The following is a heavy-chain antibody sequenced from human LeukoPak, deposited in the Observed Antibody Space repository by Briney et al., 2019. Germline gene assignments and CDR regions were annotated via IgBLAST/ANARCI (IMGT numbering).Heavy chain of an antibody. CDR2: INHSGST. CDR1: GGSFSGYY. V-gene: IGHV4-34*01. J-gene: IGHJ4*02. D-gene: IGHD4-17*01. CDR3: ARGDYGDLPFDY. Sequence: PSDTLSLTCAVYGGSFSGYYWSWIRQPPGKGLEWIGEINHSGSTNYNPSLKSRVTVSVDTSKNQFSLKLSSVTAADTAVYCCARGDYGDLPFDYWGQGTLVTVSS.